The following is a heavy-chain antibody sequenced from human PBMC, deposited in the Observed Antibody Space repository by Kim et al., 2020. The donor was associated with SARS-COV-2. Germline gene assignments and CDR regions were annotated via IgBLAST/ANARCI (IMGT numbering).Heavy chain of an antibody. CDR2: IYYSGST. Sequence: SETLSLTCTVSGGSISSGGYYWSWIRQHPGKGLEWIGYIYYSGSTYYNPSLKSRVTISVDTSKNQFSLKLSSVTAADTAVYYCARDHNGVVDYWGQGTLVTVSS. CDR3: ARDHNGVVDY. CDR1: GGSISSGGYY. D-gene: IGHD3-3*01. J-gene: IGHJ4*02. V-gene: IGHV4-31*03.